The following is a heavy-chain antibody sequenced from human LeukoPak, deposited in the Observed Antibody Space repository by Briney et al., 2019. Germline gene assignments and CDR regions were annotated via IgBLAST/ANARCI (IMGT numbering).Heavy chain of an antibody. D-gene: IGHD6-19*01. CDR2: ISSSGSTI. J-gene: IGHJ4*02. Sequence: GGSLRLSCAASGFTFSSYEMNWVRQAPGKGLEWVSYISSSGSTIYYADSVKGRFTISGDNAKNSLYLQMNSLRAEDTAVYYCAREHSSGWGDWGQGTLVTVSS. V-gene: IGHV3-48*03. CDR3: AREHSSGWGD. CDR1: GFTFSSYE.